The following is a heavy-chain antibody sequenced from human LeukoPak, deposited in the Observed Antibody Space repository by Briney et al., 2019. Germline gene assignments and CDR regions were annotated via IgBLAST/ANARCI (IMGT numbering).Heavy chain of an antibody. CDR1: GYSFTSYW. CDR2: IYPGDSDT. J-gene: IGHJ4*02. Sequence: GESLKISCKGSGYSFTSYWIGWVRQMPGKGLEWMGIIYPGDSDTRYSPSFQGQVTISADKSISTAYLQWSSLKASDTAMYYCARHSESHSDFWSGYSQSFDYWGQGTLVTVSS. CDR3: ARHSESHSDFWSGYSQSFDY. D-gene: IGHD3-3*01. V-gene: IGHV5-51*01.